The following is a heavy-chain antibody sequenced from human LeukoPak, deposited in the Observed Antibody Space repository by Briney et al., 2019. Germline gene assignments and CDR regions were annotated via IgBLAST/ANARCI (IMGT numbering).Heavy chain of an antibody. D-gene: IGHD6-19*01. CDR2: ISWNSGSI. Sequence: PGGSLRLSCAASGFTFDDYAMHWVRQAPGKGLEWVSGISWNSGSIGYADPVKGRFTISRDNAKNSLYLQMNSLRAEDTALYYCAKDKEQWYSSGWPDYWGQGTLVTVSS. CDR1: GFTFDDYA. J-gene: IGHJ4*02. CDR3: AKDKEQWYSSGWPDY. V-gene: IGHV3-9*01.